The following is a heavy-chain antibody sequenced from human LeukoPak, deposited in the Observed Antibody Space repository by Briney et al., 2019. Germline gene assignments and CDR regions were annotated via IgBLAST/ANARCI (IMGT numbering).Heavy chain of an antibody. CDR1: GYTFTSYG. CDR3: ARGRVAAAGTGWFDP. V-gene: IGHV1-18*01. J-gene: IGHJ5*02. D-gene: IGHD6-13*01. Sequence: ASVKVSCKASGYTFTSYGISWVRQAPGQGLEWMGWISAYNGNTNYAQKLQGRVTMTTDTSTSTAYMELRSLGSDDTAVYYCARGRVAAAGTGWFDPWGQGTLVTVSS. CDR2: ISAYNGNT.